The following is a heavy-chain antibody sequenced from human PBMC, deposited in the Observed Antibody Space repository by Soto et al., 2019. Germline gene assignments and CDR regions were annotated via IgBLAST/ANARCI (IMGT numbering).Heavy chain of an antibody. D-gene: IGHD6-6*01. CDR1: GLMFNTYA. V-gene: IGHV3-23*01. Sequence: LRLSCEASGLMFNTYAMTWVRQAPGKGLEWVATITSTGGGTYYADSVKGRFTISRDNSNNRLYLQMYSLRAEDTAVYFCANRPRYYNMDVWGQGTTVTVSS. CDR2: ITSTGGGT. J-gene: IGHJ6*02. CDR3: ANRPRYYNMDV.